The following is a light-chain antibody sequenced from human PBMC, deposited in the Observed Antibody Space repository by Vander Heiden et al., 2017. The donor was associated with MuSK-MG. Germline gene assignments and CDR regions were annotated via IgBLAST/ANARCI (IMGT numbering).Light chain of an antibody. CDR3: QQRSNWLFT. Sequence: EIVLTQCPATLSLSPGERATLSCRASQSVSSYLAWYQQKPGQAPRLLIYDASNRATGIPARFSGSGSGTDFTLTISSLEPEDFAVYYCQQRSNWLFTFGPGTKVDI. V-gene: IGKV3-11*01. J-gene: IGKJ3*01. CDR2: DAS. CDR1: QSVSSY.